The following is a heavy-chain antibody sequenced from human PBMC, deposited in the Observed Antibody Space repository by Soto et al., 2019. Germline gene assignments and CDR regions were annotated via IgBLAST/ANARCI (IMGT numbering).Heavy chain of an antibody. CDR3: ARAVVVVVAATPNPSYYYYMDV. V-gene: IGHV4-4*02. CDR2: IYHSGST. D-gene: IGHD2-15*01. CDR1: SGSISSSNW. Sequence: SETLSLTCAVSSGSISSSNWWSWVRQPPGKGLEWIGEIYHSGSTNYNPSLKSRVTISVDKSKNQFSLKLSSVTAADTAVYYCARAVVVVVAATPNPSYYYYMDVWGKGTTVTVSS. J-gene: IGHJ6*03.